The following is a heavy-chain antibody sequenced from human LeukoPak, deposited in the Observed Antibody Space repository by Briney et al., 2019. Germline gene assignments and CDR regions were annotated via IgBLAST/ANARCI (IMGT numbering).Heavy chain of an antibody. Sequence: GASVKVSCKVSGYTLTELSMHWVRQAPGKGLEWMGGFDPEDGETIYAQKFQGRVTMTEDTPTDTACMELSSLRSEDTAVYYCATYQLGAFDIWGQGTMVTVSS. D-gene: IGHD2-2*01. J-gene: IGHJ3*02. CDR1: GYTLTELS. V-gene: IGHV1-24*01. CDR2: FDPEDGET. CDR3: ATYQLGAFDI.